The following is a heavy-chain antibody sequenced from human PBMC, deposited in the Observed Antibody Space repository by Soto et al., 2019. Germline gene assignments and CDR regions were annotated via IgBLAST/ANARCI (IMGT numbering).Heavy chain of an antibody. Sequence: EVQLVESGGGLVQPGRSLRLSCAASGFTFDDYAMHWVRQAPGKGLEWVSGISWNSGSIGYADSVKGRFTISRDNAKNFLYLQMNSLRAEDTALYYCAKALTGGGMDVWGQGTTVTVSS. CDR1: GFTFDDYA. D-gene: IGHD1-26*01. CDR2: ISWNSGSI. CDR3: AKALTGGGMDV. V-gene: IGHV3-9*01. J-gene: IGHJ6*02.